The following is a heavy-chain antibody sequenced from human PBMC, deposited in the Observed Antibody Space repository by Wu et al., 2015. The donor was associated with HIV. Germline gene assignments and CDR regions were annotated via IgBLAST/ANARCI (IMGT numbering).Heavy chain of an antibody. V-gene: IGHV1-69*13. D-gene: IGHD2-21*01. J-gene: IGHJ4*02. Sequence: QIQLVQSGAEVKKPGASVKVSCKASGYIFSSFGISWVRQVPGQGLEWMGWIIPIFGTAHYAQKFQDRVQARVTITSDESTSTANISLSSLRSDDTAVYYCAKSAYCGGDCYSRFDSWGQGTLVTVSS. CDR2: IIPIFGTA. CDR3: AKSAYCGGDCYSRFDS. CDR1: GYIFSSFG.